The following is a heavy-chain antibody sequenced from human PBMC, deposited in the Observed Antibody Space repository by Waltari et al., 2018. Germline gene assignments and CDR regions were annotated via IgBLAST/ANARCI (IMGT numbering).Heavy chain of an antibody. J-gene: IGHJ4*02. CDR2: INHSGST. V-gene: IGHV4-34*01. CDR3: ARGNLLPTYSGSYLFDY. D-gene: IGHD1-26*01. Sequence: QVQLQQWGAGLLKPSETLSLTCAVYGGSFSGYYWSWIRQPPGKGLEWIGEINHSGSTNYNPSLKSRVTISVDTSKNQFSLKLSSVTAADTAVYYCARGNLLPTYSGSYLFDYWGQGTLVTVSS. CDR1: GGSFSGYY.